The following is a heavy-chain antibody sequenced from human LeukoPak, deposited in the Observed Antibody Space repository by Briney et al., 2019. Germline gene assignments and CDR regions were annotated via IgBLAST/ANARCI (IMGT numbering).Heavy chain of an antibody. J-gene: IGHJ4*02. CDR2: ISWNSGSI. Sequence: GGSLRLSCAASGFTFSNFWMHWVRQAPGKGLEWVSGISWNSGSIGYADSVKGRFTISRDNAKNSLYLQMNSLRAEDTALYYCAKDSGYDILTGYVDYWGQGTLVTVSS. V-gene: IGHV3-9*01. D-gene: IGHD3-9*01. CDR1: GFTFSNFW. CDR3: AKDSGYDILTGYVDY.